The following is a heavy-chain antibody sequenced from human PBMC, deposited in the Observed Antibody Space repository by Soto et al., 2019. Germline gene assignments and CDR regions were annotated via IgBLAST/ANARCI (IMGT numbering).Heavy chain of an antibody. CDR1: GGHFDRFA. V-gene: IGHV1-69*01. Sequence: QVQLVQSGAEVKKPGSSVKLSCRASGGHFDRFALSWLRQAHGQGLEWMGGIIPFLSATSYAQKFQGRVTITADEYARTLYLELRRLTSDDTAVYYCARGEDDYGDFGSMDVWGQGTSVTVSS. D-gene: IGHD4-17*01. J-gene: IGHJ6*02. CDR3: ARGEDDYGDFGSMDV. CDR2: IIPFLSAT.